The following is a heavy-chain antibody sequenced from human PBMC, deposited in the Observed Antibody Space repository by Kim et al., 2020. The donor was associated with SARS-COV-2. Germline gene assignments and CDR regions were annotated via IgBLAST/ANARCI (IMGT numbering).Heavy chain of an antibody. CDR3: AREVTTVVARYYYGMDV. J-gene: IGHJ6*02. Sequence: ASVKVSCKASGYTFTGYYMHWVRQAPGQGLEWMGWINPNSGGTNYAQKFQGRVTMTRDTSISTAYMELSRLRSDDTAVYYCAREVTTVVARYYYGMDVWGQGTTVTVSS. V-gene: IGHV1-2*02. D-gene: IGHD4-17*01. CDR1: GYTFTGYY. CDR2: INPNSGGT.